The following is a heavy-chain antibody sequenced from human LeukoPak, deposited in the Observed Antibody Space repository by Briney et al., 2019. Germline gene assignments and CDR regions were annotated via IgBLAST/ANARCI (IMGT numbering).Heavy chain of an antibody. CDR3: ANEPRCKEY. J-gene: IGHJ4*02. V-gene: IGHV1-46*01. CDR2: INPGGGST. CDR1: GYTFTSYY. D-gene: IGHD2-8*01. Sequence: ASVKVSCKASGYTFTSYYMHWVRQAPGQGLEWMGIINPGGGSTSYAQKFQGTVTMTRDTSTSTVYMELSSLRSEATAVYYCANEPRCKEYWGQGTLVTVSS.